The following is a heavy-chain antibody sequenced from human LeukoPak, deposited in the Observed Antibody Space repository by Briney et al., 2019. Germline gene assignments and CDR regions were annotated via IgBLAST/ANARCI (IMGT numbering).Heavy chain of an antibody. CDR2: IYHSGST. V-gene: IGHV4-59*04. Sequence: SETLSLTCSVSGGSMRSYYWSWIRQPPGKGLEWIGSIYHSGSTYYNPSLKSRVTISVDTSKNQFSLKLSSVTAADTAVYYCANIDYYYYYMDVWGKGTAVTVSS. CDR1: GGSMRSYY. CDR3: ANIDYYYYYMDV. J-gene: IGHJ6*03.